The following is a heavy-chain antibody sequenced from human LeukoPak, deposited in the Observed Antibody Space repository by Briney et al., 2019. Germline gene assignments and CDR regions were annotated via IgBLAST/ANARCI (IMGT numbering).Heavy chain of an antibody. CDR1: GFTFSSYA. V-gene: IGHV3-23*01. CDR2: ISGSGGST. Sequence: GGSLRLSCAASGFTFSSYAMSWVRQAPGKGLEWVSAISGSGGSTYYADSVKGRFTISRDNSKNTLYLQMNSLRAEDTAVYFCAKGGYCSSTSCYAAYDIWGQGTMVTVSS. D-gene: IGHD2-2*01. CDR3: AKGGYCSSTSCYAAYDI. J-gene: IGHJ3*02.